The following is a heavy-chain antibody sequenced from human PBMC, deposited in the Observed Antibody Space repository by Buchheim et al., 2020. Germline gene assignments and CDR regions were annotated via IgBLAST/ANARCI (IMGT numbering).Heavy chain of an antibody. CDR3: AREVEKNGWYEDF. Sequence: EVQLVESGGGLVQPGGSLRLSCAASGFTFSTYWMHWVRQAPGKGLVCVSRINVDGSSTSYADSVKGRFTVSRDNAKKTLFLQMSTLRAEDTAVYYCAREVEKNGWYEDFWGQGTL. CDR1: GFTFSTYW. J-gene: IGHJ4*02. V-gene: IGHV3-74*01. CDR2: INVDGSST. D-gene: IGHD6-19*01.